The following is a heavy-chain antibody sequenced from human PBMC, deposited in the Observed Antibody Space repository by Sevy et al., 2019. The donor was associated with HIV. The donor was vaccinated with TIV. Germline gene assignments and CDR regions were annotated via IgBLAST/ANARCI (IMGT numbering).Heavy chain of an antibody. Sequence: GESLKISCAASGFTVSGNYMSWVRQAPGKGLEWVSGIFSGGNTHFADSVKGRFTISRDNSKNTLSLQMNGLSAEDTAVYYCARAVEDYSDSSAWDWYFDLWGRGTLVTVSS. J-gene: IGHJ2*01. CDR2: IFSGGNT. CDR1: GFTVSGNY. D-gene: IGHD3-22*01. CDR3: ARAVEDYSDSSAWDWYFDL. V-gene: IGHV3-66*01.